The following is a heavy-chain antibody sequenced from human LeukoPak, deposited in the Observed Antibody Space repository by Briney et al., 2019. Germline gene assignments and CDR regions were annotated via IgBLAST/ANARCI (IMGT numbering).Heavy chain of an antibody. D-gene: IGHD2/OR15-2a*01. CDR1: GGSFSGYY. Sequence: SETLSLTCAVYGGSFSGYYWSWIRQPPGKGREWIGEINHSGSTNYNPSLKSRFTISVDTSKNQFSLKLSSVTDADTAVYYCARGKPFLVRHPYGMDVWGKGTTVTVSS. CDR2: INHSGST. V-gene: IGHV4-34*01. J-gene: IGHJ6*04. CDR3: ARGKPFLVRHPYGMDV.